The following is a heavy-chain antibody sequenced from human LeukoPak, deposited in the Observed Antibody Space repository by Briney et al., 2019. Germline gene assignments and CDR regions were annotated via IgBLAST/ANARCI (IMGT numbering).Heavy chain of an antibody. CDR2: TYYTGNT. J-gene: IGHJ4*02. D-gene: IGHD3-22*01. CDR3: ARGIYDSSGYFYFDY. Sequence: PSETLSLTCTVSGGSISSYYWSWIRQPPGKGLEWIGYTYYTGNTNYNPSLKSRVTISVDTSKNQFSLKVRSVTAADTAVYYCARGIYDSSGYFYFDYWGQGTLVTVSS. V-gene: IGHV4-59*01. CDR1: GGSISSYY.